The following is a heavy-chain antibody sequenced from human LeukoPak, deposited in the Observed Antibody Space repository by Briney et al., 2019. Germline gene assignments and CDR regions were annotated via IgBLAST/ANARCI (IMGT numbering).Heavy chain of an antibody. J-gene: IGHJ5*02. CDR1: GYTFTIYG. D-gene: IGHD2-2*01. CDR2: IIAYNGNT. Sequence: VASVKVSCKASGYTFTIYGISWVREAPGQGLERMGWIIAYNGNTNYAQKLQGRVTMTTDTSTSTANLELRNLTSDNPAVQSCTRAAAGEWYQLIRYWFYPSGQGALVT. V-gene: IGHV1-18*01. CDR3: TRAAAGEWYQLIRYWFYP.